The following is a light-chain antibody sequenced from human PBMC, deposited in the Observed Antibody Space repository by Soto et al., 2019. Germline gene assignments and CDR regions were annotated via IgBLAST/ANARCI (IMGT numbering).Light chain of an antibody. J-gene: IGKJ1*01. CDR1: QSISSW. CDR2: DAS. CDR3: QHYNSYSEA. V-gene: IGKV1-5*01. Sequence: DIQMTQSPSTLSASVGDRVTITCRASQSISSWLAWYQQKPGKAPKLLIYDASSLESGVPSRFSGSGSGTEFTLTISNLLREDFATYYCQHYNSYSEAFGQGTKVDIK.